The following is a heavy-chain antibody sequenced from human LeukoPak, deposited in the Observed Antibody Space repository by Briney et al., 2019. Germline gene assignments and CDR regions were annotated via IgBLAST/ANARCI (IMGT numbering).Heavy chain of an antibody. J-gene: IGHJ4*02. Sequence: SETLSLTCAVYGGSFSGYYWSWIRQPPGKGLEWIGEINHSGSTNYNPSLKSRVTISVDTSKNQFSLKLSSVTAADTAVYYCARGGRSIRYDSSGRRGGDYWGQGTLVTVSS. CDR2: INHSGST. CDR3: ARGGRSIRYDSSGRRGGDY. CDR1: GGSFSGYY. D-gene: IGHD3-22*01. V-gene: IGHV4-34*01.